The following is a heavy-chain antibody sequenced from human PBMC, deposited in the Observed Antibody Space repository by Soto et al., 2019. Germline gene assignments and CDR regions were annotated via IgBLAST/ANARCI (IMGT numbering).Heavy chain of an antibody. V-gene: IGHV3-23*01. CDR1: RLTFSSYA. CDR2: ISGSGDTT. CDR3: AKADYSYSWAPGDY. Sequence: EVQVLESGGGLIQPGGSLRLSCVISRLTFSSYALHWVRQAPGEGLEWVSSISGSGDTTYYADSVKGRFTISRDNSKNTLYLQMNSLRVEDTALYYCAKADYSYSWAPGDYWGQGTLVTVSS. J-gene: IGHJ4*02. D-gene: IGHD6-13*01.